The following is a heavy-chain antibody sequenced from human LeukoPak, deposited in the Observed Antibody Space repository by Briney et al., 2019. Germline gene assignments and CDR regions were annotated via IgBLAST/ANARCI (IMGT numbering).Heavy chain of an antibody. J-gene: IGHJ6*03. CDR1: GYTFTSYA. CDR2: IIPIFGTA. Sequence: GASVKVSCKASGYTFTSYAISWVRQAPGQGLEWMGGIIPIFGTANYAQKFQGRVTITADKSTSTAYMELSSLRSEDTAVYYCARGYMVRGYSKYTYYYYYMDVWGKGTTVTVSS. D-gene: IGHD4-11*01. CDR3: ARGYMVRGYSKYTYYYYYMDV. V-gene: IGHV1-69*06.